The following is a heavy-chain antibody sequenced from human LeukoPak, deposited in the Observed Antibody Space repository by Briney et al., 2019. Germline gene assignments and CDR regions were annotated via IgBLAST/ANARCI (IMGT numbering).Heavy chain of an antibody. CDR2: ISWNSGSI. CDR1: GFTLDDYA. D-gene: IGHD2-15*01. J-gene: IGHJ6*02. V-gene: IGHV3-9*01. CDR3: AKETGFLGYCSGGSCYPGRVYYYGMDV. Sequence: GGSLRLSCAASGFTLDDYAMHWVRHAPGKGLEWVSGISWNSGSIGYADSVKGRFTISRDNAKNSLYLQMNSLRAEDTALYYCAKETGFLGYCSGGSCYPGRVYYYGMDVWGQGTTVTVSS.